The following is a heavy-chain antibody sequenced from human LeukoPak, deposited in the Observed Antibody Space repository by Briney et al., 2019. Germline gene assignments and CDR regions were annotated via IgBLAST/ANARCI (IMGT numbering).Heavy chain of an antibody. J-gene: IGHJ4*02. Sequence: GGSLRLSCAVSGFTFGIYAMTWVRQAPGRGLEWVSTISGSGGTTHFADSVKGRFTISRDNSRSTLYLQMNSLRAEDTAVYWCARGHSSGWYYFDSWGQGTLVTVSS. V-gene: IGHV3-23*01. CDR2: ISGSGGTT. CDR3: ARGHSSGWYYFDS. D-gene: IGHD6-19*01. CDR1: GFTFGIYA.